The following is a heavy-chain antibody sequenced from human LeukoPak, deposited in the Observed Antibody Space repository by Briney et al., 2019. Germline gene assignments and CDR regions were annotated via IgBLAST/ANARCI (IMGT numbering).Heavy chain of an antibody. D-gene: IGHD3-10*01. CDR2: ISVYTRNT. Sequence: ASVKVSCKASGYTFTSHGVSWVRQAPGQGLEWMGWISVYTRNTDYAKKFQGRVTMTTDTSTNTAYMELSSLTSEDTAVYFCARSTVSFGEGLDSWGLGTLVIVSS. CDR3: ARSTVSFGEGLDS. V-gene: IGHV1-18*01. CDR1: GYTFTSHG. J-gene: IGHJ5*01.